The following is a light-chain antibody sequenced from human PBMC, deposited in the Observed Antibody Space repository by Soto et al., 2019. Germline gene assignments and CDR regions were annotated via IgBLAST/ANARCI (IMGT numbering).Light chain of an antibody. CDR2: GAS. V-gene: IGKV3-15*01. Sequence: EIVMTQSPGTLSVSPGERATLSCRASQSVSGDLAWYQQKPGQAPRLLIYGASTRATGIPARFSGSGSGTEFTLTISSLQSEDFAVYYCQQYNNWPYTFGQGTRLEIK. CDR1: QSVSGD. CDR3: QQYNNWPYT. J-gene: IGKJ5*01.